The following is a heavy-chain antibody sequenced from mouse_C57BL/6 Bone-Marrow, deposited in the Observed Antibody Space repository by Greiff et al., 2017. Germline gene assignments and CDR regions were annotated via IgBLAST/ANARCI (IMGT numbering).Heavy chain of an antibody. D-gene: IGHD1-1*01. CDR3: TPDYYGSSYGFAY. Sequence: VQLKESGAELVRPGASVKLSCTASGFNIKDDYMHWVKQRPEQGLEWIGWIDPENGDTEYASKFQGKATITADTSSNTASLQLSSLTSEDTAVYYCTPDYYGSSYGFAYWGQGTLVTVAA. J-gene: IGHJ3*01. V-gene: IGHV14-4*01. CDR1: GFNIKDDY. CDR2: IDPENGDT.